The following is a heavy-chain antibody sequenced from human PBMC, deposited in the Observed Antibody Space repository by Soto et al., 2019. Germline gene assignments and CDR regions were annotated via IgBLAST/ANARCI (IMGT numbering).Heavy chain of an antibody. J-gene: IGHJ4*02. Sequence: GGSLRLSCAASGFMFKDYAMTWVRQTPGKGLEWVSGISGSGDYTYYADSVKGRFIISRDNSKGTLHLQTNTLKVEDTAVYYCGKAVLDTAVVPARGQNWGQGTLVTVSS. CDR3: GKAVLDTAVVPARGQN. V-gene: IGHV3-23*01. CDR2: ISGSGDYT. D-gene: IGHD2-2*03. CDR1: GFMFKDYA.